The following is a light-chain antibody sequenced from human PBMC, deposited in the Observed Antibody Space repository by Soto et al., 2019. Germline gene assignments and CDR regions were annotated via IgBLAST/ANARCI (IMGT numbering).Light chain of an antibody. Sequence: QSALAQPASVTGSRGQSITISCTGTSSDVGAYNSVSWYQQHPHRAPQVIIYKGTQRPSGVSNRFSGSTSGNAASLTISALQTDDEADYFCRSSAPASTYVCGRGTKVTVL. V-gene: IGLV2-23*01. CDR3: RSSAPASTYV. J-gene: IGLJ1*01. CDR1: SSDVGAYNS. CDR2: KGT.